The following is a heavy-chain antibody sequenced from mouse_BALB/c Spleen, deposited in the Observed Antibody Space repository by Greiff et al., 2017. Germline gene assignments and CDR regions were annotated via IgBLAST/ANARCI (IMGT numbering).Heavy chain of an antibody. V-gene: IGHV1-9*01. CDR2: ILPGSGST. D-gene: IGHD1-1*01. J-gene: IGHJ1*01. CDR3: ARRDYGSSYWYFDV. Sequence: VQLQQSGAELMKPGASVKISCKATGYTFSSYWIEWVKQRPGHGIEWIGEILPGSGSTNYNEKFKGKATFTADTSSNTAYMQLSSLTSEDSAVYYCARRDYGSSYWYFDVWGAGTTVTVSS. CDR1: GYTFSSYW.